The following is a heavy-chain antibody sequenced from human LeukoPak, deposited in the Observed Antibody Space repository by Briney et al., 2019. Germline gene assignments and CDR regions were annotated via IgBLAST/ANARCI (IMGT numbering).Heavy chain of an antibody. D-gene: IGHD1-26*01. J-gene: IGHJ4*02. CDR2: ISSSSSYI. V-gene: IGHV3-21*01. CDR3: ARSDSGSYLETQGY. CDR1: GFTFSSYS. Sequence: PGGSLRLSCAASGFTFSSYSMNWVRQAPGKGLEWVSSISSSSSYIYYADSVKGRFTISRDNAKNSLYLQMNSLRAEDTAVYYCARSDSGSYLETQGYWGQGTLVTVSS.